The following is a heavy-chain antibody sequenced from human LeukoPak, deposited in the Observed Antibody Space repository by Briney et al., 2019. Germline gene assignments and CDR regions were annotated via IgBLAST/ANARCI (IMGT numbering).Heavy chain of an antibody. CDR2: IYHSGST. CDR1: GYSISSGYY. J-gene: IGHJ5*02. V-gene: IGHV4-38-2*02. D-gene: IGHD2-2*01. Sequence: SETLSLTCTVSGYSISSGYYWGWIRQPPGKGLEWIGSIYHSGSTHYNPSLKSRVTISVDTSKNQFSLKLSSVTAADTAVYYCARGLDFYDCSSTSCPSNWFDPWGQGTLVTVSS. CDR3: ARGLDFYDCSSTSCPSNWFDP.